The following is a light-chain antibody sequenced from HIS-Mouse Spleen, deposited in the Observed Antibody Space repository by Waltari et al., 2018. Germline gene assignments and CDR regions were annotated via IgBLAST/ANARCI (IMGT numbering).Light chain of an antibody. Sequence: SYELTQPPSVSVSPGQTARITCSGDALPKQYAYWYQQKSGQAPVLVIYEESKRPAGIPERFSGSSSGTMATFTISGAQVEDEADYYCYSTDSSGNHRVFGGGTKVTVL. CDR2: EES. CDR3: YSTDSSGNHRV. J-gene: IGLJ2*01. CDR1: ALPKQY. V-gene: IGLV3-10*01.